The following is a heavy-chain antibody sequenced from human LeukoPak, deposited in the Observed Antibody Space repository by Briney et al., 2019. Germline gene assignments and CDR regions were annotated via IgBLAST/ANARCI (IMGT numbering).Heavy chain of an antibody. CDR2: IWYDGSNK. CDR1: GFTFSSYG. CDR3: AKGGIRRYY. J-gene: IGHJ4*02. V-gene: IGHV3-33*06. Sequence: PGRSLRLSCAASGFTFSSYGMHWVRQAPGKGLEWVAVIWYDGSNKYYADSVKGRFTISRDNSKNTLYLQMNSQRAEDTAVYYCAKGGIRRYYWGQGTLVTVSS. D-gene: IGHD2-15*01.